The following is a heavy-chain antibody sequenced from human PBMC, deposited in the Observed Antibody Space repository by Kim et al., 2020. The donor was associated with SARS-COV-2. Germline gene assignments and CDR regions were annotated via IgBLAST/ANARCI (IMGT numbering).Heavy chain of an antibody. CDR2: IYHSGST. CDR3: ARGLPGDGYNMGWRY. V-gene: IGHV4-38-2*02. Sequence: SETLSLTCTVSGYSISSGYYWGWIRQPPGKGLEWIGSIYHSGSTYYNPSLKSRVTISVDTSKNQFSLKLSSVTAADTAVYYCARGLPGDGYNMGWRYWGQGTLVTVSS. D-gene: IGHD5-12*01. CDR1: GYSISSGYY. J-gene: IGHJ4*02.